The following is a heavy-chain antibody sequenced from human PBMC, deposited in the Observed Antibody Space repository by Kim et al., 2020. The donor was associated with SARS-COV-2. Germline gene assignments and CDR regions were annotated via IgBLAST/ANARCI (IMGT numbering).Heavy chain of an antibody. D-gene: IGHD1-26*01. CDR3: ARGWYSASYRFVY. CDR2: IYYTGST. Sequence: SETLSLTCTVSGGSVSSYYWSWIRQPPGKGLEWIGFIYYTGSTWYNPSLKSRVTISVDTSENQFSLKLTSVTAADTAVYFCARGWYSASYRFVYWGQGTLVTVSS. V-gene: IGHV4-59*02. CDR1: GGSVSSYY. J-gene: IGHJ4*02.